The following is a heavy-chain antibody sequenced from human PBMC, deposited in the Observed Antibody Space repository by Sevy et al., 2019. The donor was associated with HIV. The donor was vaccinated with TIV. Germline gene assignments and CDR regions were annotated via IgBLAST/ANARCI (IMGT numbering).Heavy chain of an antibody. CDR2: ISSSSSTI. Sequence: GGCLRLSCAASGFTFSSYSMNWVRQAPGKGLEWVSYISSSSSTIYYADSVKGRFTISRDNAKNSLYLQMNSLRAEDTAVYYCARYPHVGYFDYWGHGTLVTVSS. J-gene: IGHJ4*01. CDR3: ARYPHVGYFDY. V-gene: IGHV3-48*01. D-gene: IGHD1-26*01. CDR1: GFTFSSYS.